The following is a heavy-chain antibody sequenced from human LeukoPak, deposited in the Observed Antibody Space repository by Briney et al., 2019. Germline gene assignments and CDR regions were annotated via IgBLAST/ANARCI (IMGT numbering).Heavy chain of an antibody. Sequence: GGSLRLSCAASGFTLSTYSMNWLRQAPGKGLEWVSHISTRSSTIYDADSVKGRFTISRDNAKNSLYLQMNSLRAEDTAVYYCARVIGYCSGGSRLLSYMDVWGKGTTVTVSS. V-gene: IGHV3-48*01. CDR2: ISTRSSTI. J-gene: IGHJ6*03. CDR3: ARVIGYCSGGSRLLSYMDV. CDR1: GFTLSTYS. D-gene: IGHD2-15*01.